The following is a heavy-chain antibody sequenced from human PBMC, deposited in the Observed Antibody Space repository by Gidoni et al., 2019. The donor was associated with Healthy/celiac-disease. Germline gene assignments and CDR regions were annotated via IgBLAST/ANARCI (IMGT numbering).Heavy chain of an antibody. CDR1: GFTFSSYA. V-gene: IGHV3-23*01. CDR2: SSGSGGST. J-gene: IGHJ4*02. Sequence: EVELSESGGGLVQPGGSLRPSCAASGFTFSSYAMIRVRQAPGTGLEWVSASSGSGGSTYYADAVKGRFTISRDNSKNTLYLQMNSLRAEDTAVYYCAKDLFHEVWGQGTLVTVSS. D-gene: IGHD2-21*01. CDR3: AKDLFHEV.